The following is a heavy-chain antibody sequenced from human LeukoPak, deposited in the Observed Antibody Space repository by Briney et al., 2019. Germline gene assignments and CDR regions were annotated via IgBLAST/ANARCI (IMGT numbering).Heavy chain of an antibody. D-gene: IGHD2-2*01. CDR3: ARDAGHQLSRRNYYAMDV. CDR1: GGSISSGGYY. Sequence: PSQTLSLTCTVSGGSISSGGYYWSWIRQPPGKGLEWIGYIYHSGSTYYNPSLKSRVTISVDTSKNQFSLKVNSVTAADTAVYYCARDAGHQLSRRNYYAMDVWGQGTTVTVSS. CDR2: IYHSGST. V-gene: IGHV4-30-2*01. J-gene: IGHJ6*02.